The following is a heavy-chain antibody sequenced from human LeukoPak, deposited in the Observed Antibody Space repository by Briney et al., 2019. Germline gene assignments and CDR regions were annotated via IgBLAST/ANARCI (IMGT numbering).Heavy chain of an antibody. CDR1: GFTFSSYA. V-gene: IGHV3-30*04. CDR2: ISYDGSNK. Sequence: GGSLRLSCAASGFTFSSYAMHWVRQAPGKGPEWVAVISYDGSNKYYADSVKGRFTISRDNSKNTLYLQMNSLRAEDTAVYYCARDIVVVVTATGYYYGMDVWGQGTTVTVSS. J-gene: IGHJ6*02. CDR3: ARDIVVVVTATGYYYGMDV. D-gene: IGHD2-15*01.